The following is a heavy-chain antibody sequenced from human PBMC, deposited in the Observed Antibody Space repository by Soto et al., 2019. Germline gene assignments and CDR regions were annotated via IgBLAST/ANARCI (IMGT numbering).Heavy chain of an antibody. CDR1: GFTFTRYS. CDR2: ISGTTNYI. Sequence: GGSLRLSCAASGFTFTRYSMNWVRQAPGKGLEWVSSISGTTNYIYYADSMKGRFTVSRDNAKNSVYLEMNSLSAEDTALYYCARESEDLTSNFDYWGQGTLVTVSS. J-gene: IGHJ4*02. V-gene: IGHV3-21*01. CDR3: ARESEDLTSNFDY.